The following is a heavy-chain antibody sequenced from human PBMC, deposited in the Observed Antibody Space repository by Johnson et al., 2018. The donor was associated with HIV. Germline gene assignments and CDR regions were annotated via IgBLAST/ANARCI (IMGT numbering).Heavy chain of an antibody. V-gene: IGHV3-66*02. CDR3: ARVSLAYSYGYDAFDI. D-gene: IGHD5-18*01. J-gene: IGHJ3*02. CDR1: GISVIKNY. CDR2: IYSGDNT. Sequence: VQLVESGGGLVQPGGSLRLSSEASGISVIKNYMSWVRQAPGKGLEWVSLIYSGDNTKYADSVKGRFIISRDNSKNTLFLQMNSLRPKDTAVYFCARVSLAYSYGYDAFDIWGQGTMVTVSS.